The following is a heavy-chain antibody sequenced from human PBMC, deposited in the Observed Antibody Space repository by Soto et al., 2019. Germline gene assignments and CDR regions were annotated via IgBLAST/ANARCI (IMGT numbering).Heavy chain of an antibody. D-gene: IGHD5-12*01. V-gene: IGHV3-53*01. Sequence: EGSLRLSCAASGFTLSSNYMSWVRQAPGKGLEWVSVIYSGGSTDYADSVKGRFTISRDNSKNTVYLQMNSLRVEDTAVYYCARARDGYNFLYEPTWGQGTLVTVSS. CDR1: GFTLSSNY. J-gene: IGHJ4*02. CDR3: ARARDGYNFLYEPT. CDR2: IYSGGST.